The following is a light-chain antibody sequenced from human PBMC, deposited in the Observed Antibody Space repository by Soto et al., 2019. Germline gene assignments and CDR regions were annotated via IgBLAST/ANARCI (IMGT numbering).Light chain of an antibody. CDR2: DAS. CDR1: QGIRND. J-gene: IGKJ1*01. Sequence: AILMTQSPSSLYASGGDRVTITRRASQGIRNDLAWYQQKPGKAPKVLIYDASNLESGVPSRFSGSGSGTEFILTITSLQPDDFATYYCQHYGGMWTFGQGTKVDIK. V-gene: IGKV1-13*02. CDR3: QHYGGMWT.